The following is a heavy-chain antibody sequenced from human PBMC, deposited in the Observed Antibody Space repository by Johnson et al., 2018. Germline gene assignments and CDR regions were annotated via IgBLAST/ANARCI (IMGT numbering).Heavy chain of an antibody. CDR1: GFTLSSHD. D-gene: IGHD5-18*01. Sequence: VQLVQSGGGLVQPGGSXRLSCAASGFTLSSHDMHWVRQAPGKGLEWVAAISVSGVGTYYSDSVKGRFTISRDNAKNTLYLQMNSLRPEDTALYYCAKVLSMVTYFWFGMDGWGQGTTVTVSS. V-gene: IGHV3-23*04. CDR3: AKVLSMVTYFWFGMDG. J-gene: IGHJ6*02. CDR2: ISVSGVGT.